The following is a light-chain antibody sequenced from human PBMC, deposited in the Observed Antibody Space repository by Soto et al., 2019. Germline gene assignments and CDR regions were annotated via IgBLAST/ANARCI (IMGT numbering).Light chain of an antibody. V-gene: IGKV1-39*01. Sequence: EILLTQYPSSLSASAGDTVTITCRASQTISTYLLWYHQKPGRAPNLLIYNASTLHSGVPSKFSGSGSGTDFTLTISGLQPEDFATYHCQQTYSDISFGGGTKVE. CDR1: QTISTY. CDR2: NAS. J-gene: IGKJ4*01. CDR3: QQTYSDIS.